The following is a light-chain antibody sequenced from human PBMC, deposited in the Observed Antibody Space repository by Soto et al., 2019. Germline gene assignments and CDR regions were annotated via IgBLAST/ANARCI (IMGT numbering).Light chain of an antibody. Sequence: DIQMTQSPATLSASVGDRLTITCRASQNVSRRLAWYQQKPGKAPKLLIYKASSLESGVPSRFSGSGSGTEFTLTISSLQPDDFATYYCQQYNSYSATFGQGTKVDIK. CDR3: QQYNSYSAT. CDR2: KAS. V-gene: IGKV1-5*03. J-gene: IGKJ1*01. CDR1: QNVSRR.